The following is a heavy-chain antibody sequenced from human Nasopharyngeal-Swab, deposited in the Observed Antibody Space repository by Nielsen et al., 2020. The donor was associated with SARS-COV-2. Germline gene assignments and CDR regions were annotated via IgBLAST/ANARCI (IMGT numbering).Heavy chain of an antibody. J-gene: IGHJ3*02. Sequence: GGSLRLSCAASGFAVSTNFLTWVRQAPGKGLEWVAVISYDGSNKYYADSVKGRFTISRDNSKNTLYLQMNSLRAEDTAVYYCARDPDVDIVATDAFDIWGQGTMVTVSS. CDR2: ISYDGSNK. D-gene: IGHD5-12*01. CDR1: GFAVSTNF. CDR3: ARDPDVDIVATDAFDI. V-gene: IGHV3-30-3*01.